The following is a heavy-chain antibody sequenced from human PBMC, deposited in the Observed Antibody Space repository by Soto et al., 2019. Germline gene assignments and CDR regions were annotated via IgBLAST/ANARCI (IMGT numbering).Heavy chain of an antibody. J-gene: IGHJ5*02. V-gene: IGHV3-33*01. CDR3: ARESTEWIQLRLDWFDP. Sequence: QVQLVESGGGVVQPGRSLRLSCAASGFIFSSYGMHWVRQAPGKGLEWVATIWHDGSNKYYADSVKGRFTISRDNSKNTLYLQMNSLRAEDTAVYYCARESTEWIQLRLDWFDPWGQGTLVTVSS. CDR2: IWHDGSNK. D-gene: IGHD5-18*01. CDR1: GFIFSSYG.